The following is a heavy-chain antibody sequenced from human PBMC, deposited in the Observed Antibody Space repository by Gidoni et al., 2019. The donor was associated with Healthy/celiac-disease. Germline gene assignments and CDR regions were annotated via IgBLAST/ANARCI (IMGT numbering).Heavy chain of an antibody. CDR2: IYYSGST. V-gene: IGHV4-39*01. Sequence: QLQLQESGPGLVKPSETLSLTCTVSGGSISSSSYYRGWIRQPPGKGLEWIGSIYYSGSTYYNPSLKSRVTISVDTSKNQFSLKLSSVTAADTAVYYCATGDYYGSGLEYYFDYWGQEPWSPSPQ. D-gene: IGHD3-10*01. CDR1: GGSISSSSYY. CDR3: ATGDYYGSGLEYYFDY. J-gene: IGHJ4*01.